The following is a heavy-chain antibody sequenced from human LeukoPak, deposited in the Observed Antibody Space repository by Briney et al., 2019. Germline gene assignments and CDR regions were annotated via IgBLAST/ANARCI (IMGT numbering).Heavy chain of an antibody. V-gene: IGHV3-74*01. Sequence: GGCLRLSCAASGFTFSSYWMHWVRQAPGKGLVWVSRINSDGSSTSYADSVKGRFTISRDNAKNTLYLQMNSLRAEDTAVYYCARDRLPNSGSYSWRDAFDIWGQGTMVTVSS. D-gene: IGHD1-26*01. CDR3: ARDRLPNSGSYSWRDAFDI. CDR1: GFTFSSYW. J-gene: IGHJ3*02. CDR2: INSDGSST.